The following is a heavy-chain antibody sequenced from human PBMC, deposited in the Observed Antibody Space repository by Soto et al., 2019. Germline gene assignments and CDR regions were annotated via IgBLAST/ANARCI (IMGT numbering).Heavy chain of an antibody. CDR3: ARELYSGSYYSGMDV. Sequence: QVQLVQSGAEVKKPGSSVKVSCKASGGTFSSYAISWVRQAPGQGLEWMGGIIPIFGTANYAQKFQGRVTITADKSTSTAYMELSRLRSEDTAVYYCARELYSGSYYSGMDVWSHGTTVTVSS. CDR1: GGTFSSYA. CDR2: IIPIFGTA. V-gene: IGHV1-69*06. J-gene: IGHJ6*02. D-gene: IGHD1-26*01.